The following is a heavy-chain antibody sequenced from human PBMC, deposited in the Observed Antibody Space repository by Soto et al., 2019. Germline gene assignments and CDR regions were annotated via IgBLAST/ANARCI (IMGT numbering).Heavy chain of an antibody. CDR2: IYYSGTT. Sequence: QLQLQESGPGLVRPSETLSLTCTVSGGSIDTNLYYWSWIRQPPGRGLEWIGTIYYSGTTDYNPSLQRRVTLSVDTSKNQFSLTMRPVTAADTAVYFCASPRALDDYGDYTDYYYFDYWGQGTLVTVSS. CDR3: ASPRALDDYGDYTDYYYFDY. J-gene: IGHJ4*02. CDR1: GGSIDTNLYY. D-gene: IGHD4-17*01. V-gene: IGHV4-39*01.